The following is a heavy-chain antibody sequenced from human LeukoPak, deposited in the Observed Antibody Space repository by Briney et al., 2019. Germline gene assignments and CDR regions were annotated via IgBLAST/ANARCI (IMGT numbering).Heavy chain of an antibody. V-gene: IGHV4-39*07. D-gene: IGHD2-15*01. Sequence: PSGTLSLTCTVSGGSISSSSYYWGWIRQPPGKGLEWIGSIYYSGSTYYNPSLKSRVTISVDTSKNQFSLKLSSVTAADTAVYYCARDPGYCSGGSCYPYNWFDPWGQGTLVTVSS. J-gene: IGHJ5*02. CDR3: ARDPGYCSGGSCYPYNWFDP. CDR1: GGSISSSSYY. CDR2: IYYSGST.